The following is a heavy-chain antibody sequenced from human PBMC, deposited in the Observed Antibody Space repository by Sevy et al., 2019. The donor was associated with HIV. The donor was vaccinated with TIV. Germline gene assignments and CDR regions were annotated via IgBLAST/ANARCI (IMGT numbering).Heavy chain of an antibody. CDR2: FDPEDGET. CDR3: ATPWRDSKAFDI. D-gene: IGHD3-22*01. V-gene: IGHV1-24*01. CDR1: GYTLSELS. Sequence: ASVKVSCKVSGYTLSELSMHWVRQAPGKGLEWMGGFDPEDGETIYAQKFQGRVTMTEDTSTDTAYMELGSLRSEDTAVYYCATPWRDSKAFDIWGQGTMVTVSS. J-gene: IGHJ3*02.